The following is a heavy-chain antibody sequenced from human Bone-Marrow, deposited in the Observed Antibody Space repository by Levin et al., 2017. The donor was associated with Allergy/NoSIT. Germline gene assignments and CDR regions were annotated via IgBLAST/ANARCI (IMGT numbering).Heavy chain of an antibody. CDR3: AKGGGYSSYYGEY. V-gene: IGHV3-23*01. D-gene: IGHD5-18*01. CDR1: GFTFSSYA. J-gene: IGHJ4*02. CDR2: MSGSGGTT. Sequence: GASVKVSCAASGFTFSSYAIIWVRQPPGRGLEWVSGMSGSGGTTHYADSVKGRFTISRDNSKNTLFLQMDSLRAEDTAVYYCAKGGGYSSYYGEYWGQGTLVTVSS.